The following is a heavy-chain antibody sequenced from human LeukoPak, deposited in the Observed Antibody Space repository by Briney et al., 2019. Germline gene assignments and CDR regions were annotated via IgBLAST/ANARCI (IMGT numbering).Heavy chain of an antibody. CDR3: ATFDYGPRLSYFDY. CDR2: ISYDGSNK. CDR1: GFTFSSYG. Sequence: GGSLRLSCAASGFTFSSYGMHWVRQAPGKGLEWVAVISYDGSNKYYADSVKGRFTISRDNSKNTLYLQMNSLRAEDTAVYYCATFDYGPRLSYFDYWGQGTLVTVSS. D-gene: IGHD4-17*01. V-gene: IGHV3-30*03. J-gene: IGHJ4*02.